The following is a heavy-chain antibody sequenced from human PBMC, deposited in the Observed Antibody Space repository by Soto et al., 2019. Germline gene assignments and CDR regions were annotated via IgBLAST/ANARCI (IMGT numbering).Heavy chain of an antibody. CDR2: IYYSGST. D-gene: IGHD3-3*01. Sequence: SETLSLTCTVWGGSISRYSWSWIRQPPGKGLEWIGYIYYSGSTNYNPSLKSRVTISVDTSKNQFSLKLSSVTAADTAVYYCARHGDFWSGYYGAFDIWGQGTMVTVSS. J-gene: IGHJ3*02. CDR3: ARHGDFWSGYYGAFDI. CDR1: GGSISRYS. V-gene: IGHV4-59*08.